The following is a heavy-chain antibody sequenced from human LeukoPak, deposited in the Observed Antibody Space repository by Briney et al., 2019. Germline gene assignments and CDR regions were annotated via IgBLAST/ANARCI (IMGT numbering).Heavy chain of an antibody. D-gene: IGHD3-16*01. J-gene: IGHJ4*02. CDR1: GFTFSSYA. V-gene: IGHV3-64*04. CDR2: ISSNGGST. CDR3: AKGLTSADYGGY. Sequence: GSLRLSCFTSGFTFSSYAMHWVRQAPGEGLEYVSAISSNGGSTYYADSVKGRFTISRDNSKNTLYLQMSSLRAEDTAIYYCAKGLTSADYGGYWGQGALVTVSS.